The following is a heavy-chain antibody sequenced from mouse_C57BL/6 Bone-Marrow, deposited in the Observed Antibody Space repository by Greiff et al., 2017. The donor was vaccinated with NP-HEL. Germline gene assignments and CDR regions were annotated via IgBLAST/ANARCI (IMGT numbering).Heavy chain of an antibody. D-gene: IGHD1-1*01. Sequence: EVQLKESGAELVRPGASVKLSCTASGFNIKDDYMHWVKQRPEQGLEWIGWIDPENGDTEYASKFQGKATITADTSSNTAYLQLSSLTSEDTAVYYCTPITTVGGYWGQGTTLTVSS. J-gene: IGHJ2*01. V-gene: IGHV14-4*01. CDR1: GFNIKDDY. CDR3: TPITTVGGY. CDR2: IDPENGDT.